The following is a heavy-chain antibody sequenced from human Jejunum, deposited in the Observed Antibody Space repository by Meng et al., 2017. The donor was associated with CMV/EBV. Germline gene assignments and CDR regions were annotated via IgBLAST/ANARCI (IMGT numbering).Heavy chain of an antibody. CDR2: IYYSGTT. CDR3: ARAPRVVVLLTQGGAFDI. D-gene: IGHD3-22*01. J-gene: IGHJ3*02. CDR1: NISPYY. V-gene: IGHV4-39*07. Sequence: NISPYYWGWIRQSPGHGLEWIGTIYYSGTTFYNSSLKSRATISVDTSKNQFSLGLTSVTAADTAVYYCARAPRVVVLLTQGGAFDIWSQGTLVTVSS.